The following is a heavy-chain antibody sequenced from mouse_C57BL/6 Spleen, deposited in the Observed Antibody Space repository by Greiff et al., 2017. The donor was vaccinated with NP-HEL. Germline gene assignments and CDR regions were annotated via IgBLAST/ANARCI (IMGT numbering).Heavy chain of an antibody. Sequence: QVQLQQSGPELVKPGASVKISCKASGYAFSSSWMNWVKQRPGKGLEWIGRIYPGDGDTNYNGKFKGKATLTADKASSTAYMQLSSLTSEDSAVYFCAHYGSSPYWYFDVWGTGTTVTVSS. J-gene: IGHJ1*03. CDR2: IYPGDGDT. V-gene: IGHV1-82*01. CDR3: AHYGSSPYWYFDV. D-gene: IGHD1-1*01. CDR1: GYAFSSSW.